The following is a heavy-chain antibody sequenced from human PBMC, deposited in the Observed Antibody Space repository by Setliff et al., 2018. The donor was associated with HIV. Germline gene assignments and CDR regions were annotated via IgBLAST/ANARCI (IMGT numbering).Heavy chain of an antibody. J-gene: IGHJ4*02. CDR3: ARHFPSISLFFGDPGPFDR. Sequence: KPSETLSLTCTVSGGSISSSSYYWGWIRQPPGKGLEWIGSIFNDGRTYYNPSLKSRVTIPMDTSTNQLSLKLTSVTAADTAVYFCARHFPSISLFFGDPGPFDRWGQGALVTVSS. CDR2: IFNDGRT. CDR1: GGSISSSSYY. V-gene: IGHV4-39*01. D-gene: IGHD3-10*01.